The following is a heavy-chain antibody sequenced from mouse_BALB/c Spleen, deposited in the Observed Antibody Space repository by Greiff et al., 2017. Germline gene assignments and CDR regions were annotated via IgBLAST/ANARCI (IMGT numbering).Heavy chain of an antibody. V-gene: IGHV2-2*02. Sequence: VKLVESGPGLVQPSQSLSITCTVSGFSLTSYGVHWVRQSPGKGLEWLGVIWSGGSTDYNAAFISRLSISKDNSKSQVFFKMNSLQANDTAIYYCARSYGNYWAWFAYWGQGTLVTVSA. CDR1: GFSLTSYG. CDR2: IWSGGST. CDR3: ARSYGNYWAWFAY. D-gene: IGHD2-1*01. J-gene: IGHJ3*01.